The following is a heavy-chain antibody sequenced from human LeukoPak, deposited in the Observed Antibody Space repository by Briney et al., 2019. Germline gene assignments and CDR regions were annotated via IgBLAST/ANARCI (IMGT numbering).Heavy chain of an antibody. Sequence: GGSLRLSCATSGFTFSAHHMNWVRQAPGKGLEWVSGITASGATTYYADSVKGRFTISRDSSQSTLYLQMNSLRAEDTAVYYCARGHYGMDVWGQGTTVTVSS. J-gene: IGHJ6*02. CDR3: ARGHYGMDV. V-gene: IGHV3-23*01. CDR1: GFTFSAHH. D-gene: IGHD3-16*01. CDR2: ITASGATT.